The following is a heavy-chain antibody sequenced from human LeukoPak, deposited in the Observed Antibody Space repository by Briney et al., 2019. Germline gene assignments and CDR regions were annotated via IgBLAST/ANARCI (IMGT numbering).Heavy chain of an antibody. D-gene: IGHD2-2*01. Sequence: GGSLRLSCAASGFTFSNYWMHWVRQAPGKGLAWVSRINTDGGSTNYADSEKGRFTISRDNAKNTLYLQMNSLTADDTAVYYCARERPAADFDFWGQGALVTISA. J-gene: IGHJ4*02. CDR1: GFTFSNYW. CDR2: INTDGGST. CDR3: ARERPAADFDF. V-gene: IGHV3-74*01.